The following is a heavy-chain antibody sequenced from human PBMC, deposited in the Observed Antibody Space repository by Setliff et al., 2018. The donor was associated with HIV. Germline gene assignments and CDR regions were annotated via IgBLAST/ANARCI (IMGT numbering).Heavy chain of an antibody. V-gene: IGHV4-4*07. CDR3: ARDLGSGHFDY. Sequence: LSLTCTVSGGSLSGSYWNWFRRPAGQGLEWIGRIYGTGSTFYNPSFKSRATFAVDTARSQFSLNLRTVTAADTAVYYCARDLGSGHFDYWGQGTLVTVSS. CDR2: IYGTGST. CDR1: GGSLSGSY. J-gene: IGHJ4*02.